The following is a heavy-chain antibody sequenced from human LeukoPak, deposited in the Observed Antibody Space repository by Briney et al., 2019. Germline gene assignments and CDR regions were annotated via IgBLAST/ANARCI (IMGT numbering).Heavy chain of an antibody. Sequence: ASVKVSCKASGYTFTSYGISWVRQAPGQGLEWMGWISAYNGNTNYAQKLQGRVTMTTDTSTSTAYMELRSLRSDDTAVYYCARVEIAVAAYYYYYYMDAWGKGTTVTVSS. J-gene: IGHJ6*03. CDR3: ARVEIAVAAYYYYYYMDA. D-gene: IGHD6-19*01. CDR2: ISAYNGNT. CDR1: GYTFTSYG. V-gene: IGHV1-18*01.